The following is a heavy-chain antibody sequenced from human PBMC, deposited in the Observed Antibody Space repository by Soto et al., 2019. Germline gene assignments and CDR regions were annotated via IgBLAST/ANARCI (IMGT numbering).Heavy chain of an antibody. J-gene: IGHJ4*02. CDR1: GGSISSYY. CDR3: ARYAVAGNGGVRFDY. D-gene: IGHD6-19*01. Sequence: PSDTLSLTCTVSGGSISSYYWSWIRQPPGKGLEWIGYIYYSGSTNYNPSLKSRVTISVDTSKNQFSLKLSSVTAADTAVYYCARYAVAGNGGVRFDYWGQGTLVTVSS. CDR2: IYYSGST. V-gene: IGHV4-59*01.